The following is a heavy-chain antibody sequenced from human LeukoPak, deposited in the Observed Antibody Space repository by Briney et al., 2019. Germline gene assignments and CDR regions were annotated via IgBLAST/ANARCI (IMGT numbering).Heavy chain of an antibody. CDR2: IKRDGSEK. CDR3: ARGYSGSYYAFDI. J-gene: IGHJ3*02. D-gene: IGHD1-26*01. CDR1: GFTFSYYW. Sequence: GGSLRLSCAASGFTFSYYWMSWVRQSPGKGLEWVANIKRDGSEKHYVDSVKGRFTISRDNAENSLYLQMNSLRPEDTAVYYCARGYSGSYYAFDIWGQGTMVTVSS. V-gene: IGHV3-7*04.